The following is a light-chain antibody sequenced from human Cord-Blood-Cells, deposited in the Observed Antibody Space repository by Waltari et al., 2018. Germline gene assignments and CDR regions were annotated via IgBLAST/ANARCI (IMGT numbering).Light chain of an antibody. CDR2: DDS. CDR3: QVWDSSSDHVV. V-gene: IGLV3-21*02. Sequence: SYVLTQPPSVSVAPGQTARITCGGNNIGSKSVHWYQQKPGQAPVLVVYDDSDRPSWIPGRFSGSNSGNTATLTINRVEAGDEADYYCQVWDSSSDHVVFGGGTKLTVL. J-gene: IGLJ2*01. CDR1: NIGSKS.